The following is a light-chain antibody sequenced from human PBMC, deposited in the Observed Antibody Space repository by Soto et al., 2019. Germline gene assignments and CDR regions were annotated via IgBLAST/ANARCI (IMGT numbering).Light chain of an antibody. J-gene: IGKJ4*01. Sequence: EIVMTQSPATLCVSPGERATLSCRASQSVSSNLAWYQQKPGQAPRLLIYGASTRATGIPARFSGSGSGTEFTLTTSSLEPEEFAVYYCQQYGSSLTVGGGTKVDIK. CDR1: QSVSSN. CDR3: QQYGSSLT. V-gene: IGKV3-15*01. CDR2: GAS.